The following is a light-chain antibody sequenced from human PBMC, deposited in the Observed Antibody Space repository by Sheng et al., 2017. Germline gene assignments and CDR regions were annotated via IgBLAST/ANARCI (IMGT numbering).Light chain of an antibody. CDR2: KAS. CDR3: QQYQSYPHT. CDR1: QSISNW. Sequence: DIQMTQSPSTLSASVGDRVTITCRASQSISNWLAWYQQKPGKAPKLLIYKASALESGVPSRFSGSGSRTEFTLTISSLQPDDFATYYCQQYQSYPHTFGQGTKLEI. V-gene: IGKV1-5*03. J-gene: IGKJ2*01.